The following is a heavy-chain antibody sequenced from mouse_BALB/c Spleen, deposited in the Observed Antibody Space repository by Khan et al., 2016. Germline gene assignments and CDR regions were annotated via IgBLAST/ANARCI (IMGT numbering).Heavy chain of an antibody. CDR2: IDPANDNT. D-gene: IGHD1-1*02. J-gene: IGHJ2*01. CDR3: SSSDYYGGLGYYFDY. V-gene: IGHV14-3*02. Sequence: VQLQQSGAELVKPGASVKLSCTASGFNIKDTHMHWVRQRPEQGLEWIGRIDPANDNTKYDPRFQGKATITTDTSSNTAYLQLSSLISEDTAVYYWSSSDYYGGLGYYFDYWGQGTTLTVSS. CDR1: GFNIKDTH.